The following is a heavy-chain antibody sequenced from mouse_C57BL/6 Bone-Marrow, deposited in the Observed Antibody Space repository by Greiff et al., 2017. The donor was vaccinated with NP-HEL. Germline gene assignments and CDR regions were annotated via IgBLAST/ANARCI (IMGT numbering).Heavy chain of an antibody. CDR3: AREGGLRRRTYAMYY. D-gene: IGHD2-4*01. Sequence: EVMLVESEGGLVQPGSSMKLSCTTSGFTFSDYYMAWVRQVPETGLDWVANINYDGSSTYHLDSLKSRFIISRDTAKNILYLQMSSLKSEDTATYYCAREGGLRRRTYAMYYWGQGTSVTVSS. CDR1: GFTFSDYY. J-gene: IGHJ4*01. V-gene: IGHV5-16*01. CDR2: INYDGSST.